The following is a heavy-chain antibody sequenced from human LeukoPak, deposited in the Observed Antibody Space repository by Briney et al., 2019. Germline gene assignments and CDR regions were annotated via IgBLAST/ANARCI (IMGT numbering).Heavy chain of an antibody. J-gene: IGHJ4*02. CDR2: ISGSGGST. CDR1: GFTFTNYE. D-gene: IGHD1-26*01. V-gene: IGHV3-23*01. Sequence: GGSLRLSCAASGFTFTNYEMSWVRQAPGKGLEWLSSISGSGGSTYYADSVKGRFTISRDNSKNTLYLQMNSLRAEDTAVYYCAKFPFGAHLVDYWGQGTLVTVSS. CDR3: AKFPFGAHLVDY.